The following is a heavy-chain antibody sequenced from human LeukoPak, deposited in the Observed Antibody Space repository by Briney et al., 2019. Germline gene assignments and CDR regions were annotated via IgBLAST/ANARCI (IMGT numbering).Heavy chain of an antibody. Sequence: GGSLRLSCAASGFTFSNYVMSWVRQAPGKGLEWVSGISGSGGSTYYTDSVKGRFTISRHNTKNTLYLQMNSLRAEDTAVYYCAKHTNGVYPNWFDLWGQGTLVTVSS. D-gene: IGHD2-8*01. CDR1: GFTFSNYV. V-gene: IGHV3-23*01. CDR3: AKHTNGVYPNWFDL. CDR2: ISGSGGST. J-gene: IGHJ5*02.